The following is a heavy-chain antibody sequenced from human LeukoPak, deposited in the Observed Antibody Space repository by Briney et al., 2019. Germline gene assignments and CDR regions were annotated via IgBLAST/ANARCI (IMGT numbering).Heavy chain of an antibody. J-gene: IGHJ4*02. V-gene: IGHV1-46*01. CDR3: ARGGPYCSGGSCYVRYFDY. CDR1: GYTFTSYY. CDR2: INPTGGTT. D-gene: IGHD2-15*01. Sequence: ASVKVSCKASGYTFTSYYMHWVRQAPGQGLEWMGKINPTGGTTSYAQNFQGRVTMTRDMSTSTVYMELSSLSSDDTAVYYCARGGPYCSGGSCYVRYFDYWGQGTLVTVSS.